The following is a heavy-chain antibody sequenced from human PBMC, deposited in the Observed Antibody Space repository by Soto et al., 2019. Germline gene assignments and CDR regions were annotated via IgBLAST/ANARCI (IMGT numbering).Heavy chain of an antibody. D-gene: IGHD6-19*01. CDR2: IKSKTDGGTT. Sequence: SLRLSCAASGFTFSNAWMSWVRQAPGKGLEWVGRIKSKTDGGTTDYAAPVKGRFTISRDDSKNTLYLQMNSLKTEDTAVYYCTTASVAADPDYWGQGTLVTVSS. CDR1: GFTFSNAW. V-gene: IGHV3-15*01. CDR3: TTASVAADPDY. J-gene: IGHJ4*02.